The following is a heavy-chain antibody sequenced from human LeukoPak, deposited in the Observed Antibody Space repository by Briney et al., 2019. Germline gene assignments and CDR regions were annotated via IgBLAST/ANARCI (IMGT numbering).Heavy chain of an antibody. Sequence: ASVKVSCKASGYTFTNYHMNWVRQAPGQGLEWMGIINPSGGSTTNAQKFQGRVIMTRDMSTSTVYMELSSLRSEDAAVYFCARYGHSPFFDYWGQGTLVTVSS. CDR3: ARYGHSPFFDY. CDR1: GYTFTNYH. J-gene: IGHJ4*02. V-gene: IGHV1-46*01. D-gene: IGHD4-17*01. CDR2: INPSGGST.